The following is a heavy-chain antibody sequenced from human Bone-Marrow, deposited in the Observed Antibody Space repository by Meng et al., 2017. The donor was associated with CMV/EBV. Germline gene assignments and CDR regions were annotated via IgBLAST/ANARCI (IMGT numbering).Heavy chain of an antibody. J-gene: IGHJ5*02. CDR2: IYHSGRT. Sequence: SETLSLTCTVSRGSISDYYWTWIRQPPGKGLEWIGHIYHSGRTNYNPSPKSQLTISVDKSKNQFSLKLGSVTAADTAVYYCSRLTISVFDPWGQGNLVTVSS. D-gene: IGHD4/OR15-4a*01. CDR3: SRLTISVFDP. CDR1: RGSISDYY. V-gene: IGHV4-59*01.